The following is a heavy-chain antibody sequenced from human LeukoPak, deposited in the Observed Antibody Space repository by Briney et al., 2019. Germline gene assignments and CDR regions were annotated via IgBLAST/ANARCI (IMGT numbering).Heavy chain of an antibody. CDR3: ARGEDSSGYYYVY. Sequence: GGSLRLSCAASGFTFSNYLMTWVRQAPGKGLEWVANIKQDGSEKYYVDSVKGRFTISRDNAQNSLYLQMNSLRAEDTAVYYCARGEDSSGYYYVYWGQGTLVTVSS. CDR2: IKQDGSEK. CDR1: GFTFSNYL. V-gene: IGHV3-7*01. J-gene: IGHJ4*02. D-gene: IGHD3-22*01.